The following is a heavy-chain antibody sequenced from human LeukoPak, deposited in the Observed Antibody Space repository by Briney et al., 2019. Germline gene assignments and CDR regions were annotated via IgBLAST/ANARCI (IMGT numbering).Heavy chain of an antibody. CDR2: IYHSGST. D-gene: IGHD6-13*01. Sequence: SETLSLTCTVSGVSISSSNSYWGWIRQPPGKGLEWIGSIYHSGSTYYNPSLKSRVTISVDTSKNQFSLKLSSVTAADTAVYYCARIAAAGTYFDYWGQGTLVTVSS. V-gene: IGHV4-39*07. CDR1: GVSISSSNSY. CDR3: ARIAAAGTYFDY. J-gene: IGHJ4*02.